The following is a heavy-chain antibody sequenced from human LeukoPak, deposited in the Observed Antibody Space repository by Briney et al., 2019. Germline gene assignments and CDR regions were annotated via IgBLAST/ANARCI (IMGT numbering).Heavy chain of an antibody. J-gene: IGHJ4*02. CDR2: IRSKAYGGTT. D-gene: IGHD3-10*01. CDR1: GFTFADYV. V-gene: IGHV3-49*03. Sequence: QTGGSLRLSCTASGFTFADYVMSWFRQAPGKGLEWVGFIRSKAYGGTTDYAASVKGRFTISRGDSISIAYLQMNSLKTEDTAVYYCTRDRDRPSYWGQGTLVTVSS. CDR3: TRDRDRPSY.